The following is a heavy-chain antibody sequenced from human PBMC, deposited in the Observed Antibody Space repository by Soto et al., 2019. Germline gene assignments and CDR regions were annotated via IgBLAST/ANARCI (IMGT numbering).Heavy chain of an antibody. CDR3: ARPADYVSGFSQ. CDR2: IIPVFGTP. D-gene: IGHD3-16*01. CDR1: GNTFTNFG. V-gene: IGHV1-69*06. J-gene: IGHJ4*02. Sequence: QGQLVQSGVEVKKPGASVKVSCSASGNTFTNFGVTWVRQAPGQGLEWMGGIIPVFGTPSYAQKFQGRVTMIADKSSSTAYMELRNLRSEDTAMYYCARPADYVSGFSQWGQGTLVTVSS.